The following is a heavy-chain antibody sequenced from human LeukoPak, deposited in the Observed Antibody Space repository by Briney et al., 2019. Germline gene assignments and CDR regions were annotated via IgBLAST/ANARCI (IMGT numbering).Heavy chain of an antibody. CDR1: GFTFSNYG. Sequence: GGSLRLSCAASGFTFSNYGMHWVRQAPGKGLEWVALIVYDGSDKYYADSVRGRFTISRDNSKNTVYLQMNSLRAEDTAVYYCAERDAAGLDYWGQGTLVTVSS. CDR2: IVYDGSDK. D-gene: IGHD6-13*01. V-gene: IGHV3-30*02. CDR3: AERDAAGLDY. J-gene: IGHJ4*02.